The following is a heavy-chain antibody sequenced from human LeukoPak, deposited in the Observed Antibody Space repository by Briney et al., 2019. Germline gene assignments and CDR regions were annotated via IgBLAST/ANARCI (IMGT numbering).Heavy chain of an antibody. J-gene: IGHJ4*02. Sequence: SETLSLTCTVSGYSITSGYYWGWIRQPPGKGLEWIGNIYHSGNTYYNPSLKSRVTISVDKSKNQFSLKLSSVTAADTAVYYCARIVVADFDYWGQGTLVTVSS. CDR3: ARIVVADFDY. D-gene: IGHD3-22*01. CDR1: GYSITSGYY. CDR2: IYHSGNT. V-gene: IGHV4-38-2*02.